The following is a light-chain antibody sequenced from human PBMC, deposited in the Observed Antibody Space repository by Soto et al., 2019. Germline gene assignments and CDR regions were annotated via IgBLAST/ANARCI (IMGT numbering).Light chain of an antibody. CDR2: GVR. V-gene: IGLV2-14*01. CDR1: SNDNGAYNY. CDR3: SSFTTNRFYV. Sequence: QSALTQPASVSVSPGQSITSSCTGNSNDNGAYNYVSWYQQHPGKAPRLLIHGVRNRPSGISSRFSASKSGLTASLTISGLQAEDEADYYFSSFTTNRFYVFGPGTKLTVL. J-gene: IGLJ1*01.